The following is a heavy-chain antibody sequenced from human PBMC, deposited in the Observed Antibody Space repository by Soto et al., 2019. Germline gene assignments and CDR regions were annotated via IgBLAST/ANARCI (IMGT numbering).Heavy chain of an antibody. CDR2: ISGSGGST. D-gene: IGHD2-2*01. J-gene: IGHJ6*03. Sequence: EVQLLESGGGLVQPGGSLRLSCAASGFTFSSYAMNWVRQAPGKGLEWVSAISGSGGSTYYADSVKGRFTISRDNSKTTLYVQMNGLGADDTAVYYCAKEVYCSSTSCYYSMDVWGKGTTVTVSS. CDR1: GFTFSSYA. CDR3: AKEVYCSSTSCYYSMDV. V-gene: IGHV3-23*01.